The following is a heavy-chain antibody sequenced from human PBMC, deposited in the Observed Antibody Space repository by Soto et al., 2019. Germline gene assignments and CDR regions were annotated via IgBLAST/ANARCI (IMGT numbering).Heavy chain of an antibody. CDR1: GFTFSSHW. V-gene: IGHV3-7*01. J-gene: IGHJ4*02. D-gene: IGHD3-9*01. CDR2: IKQDGSEK. CDR3: ARRDILTGVNFDY. Sequence: GGSLRLSCTACGFTFSSHWMSWVRQAPGKGLEWVANIKQDGSEKYYVDSVKGRFTISRDNAKNSLYLQMNNLSAEDTAVYYCARRDILTGVNFDYWGQGTLVTVSS.